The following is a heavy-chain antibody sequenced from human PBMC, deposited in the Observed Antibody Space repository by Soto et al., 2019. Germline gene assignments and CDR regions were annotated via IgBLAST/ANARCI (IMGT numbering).Heavy chain of an antibody. V-gene: IGHV3-23*01. D-gene: IGHD2-2*01. Sequence: EVQLLESGGGLVQRGGSLRLSCAASGFTFNIYAMSWVRQAPGKGLEWVSVISGSGDDTYYADSVKGRFTISRDNSKNTLYLQLNSLTAEDTAVYYCAKDQCSSVSCSAVLEYWGQGSLVTVSS. CDR1: GFTFNIYA. CDR3: AKDQCSSVSCSAVLEY. J-gene: IGHJ4*02. CDR2: ISGSGDDT.